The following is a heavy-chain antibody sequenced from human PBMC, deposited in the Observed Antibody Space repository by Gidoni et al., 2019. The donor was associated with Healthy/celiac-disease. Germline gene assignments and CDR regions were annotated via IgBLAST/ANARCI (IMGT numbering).Heavy chain of an antibody. V-gene: IGHV4-39*07. Sequence: QLQLQESGPGLVKPSETLSLTCTVSGGSISSSIYYWGWIRQPPGKGLAWIGSIHFSGSTYYNPSLKSRVTISVDTSKNQFSLKLSSVTAADTAVYYCASLQNCSSTSCNWYYDFWSGIGGGYYYGMDVWGQGTTVTVSS. CDR1: GGSISSSIYY. D-gene: IGHD3-3*01. CDR2: IHFSGST. CDR3: ASLQNCSSTSCNWYYDFWSGIGGGYYYGMDV. J-gene: IGHJ6*02.